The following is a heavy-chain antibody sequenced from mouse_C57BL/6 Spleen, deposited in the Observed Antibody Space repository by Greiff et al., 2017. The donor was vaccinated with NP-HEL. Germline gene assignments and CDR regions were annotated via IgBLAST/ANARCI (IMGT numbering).Heavy chain of an antibody. CDR3: ARERGQGHYFDY. CDR2: ISSGSSTI. J-gene: IGHJ2*01. CDR1: GFTFSDYG. D-gene: IGHD3-3*01. Sequence: EVKLVESGGGLVKPGGSLKLSCAASGFTFSDYGMHWVRQAPEKGLEWVAYISSGSSTIYYADTVKGRFTISRDNAKNTLFLKMTSLRSEDTAMYYCARERGQGHYFDYWGQGTTLTVSS. V-gene: IGHV5-17*01.